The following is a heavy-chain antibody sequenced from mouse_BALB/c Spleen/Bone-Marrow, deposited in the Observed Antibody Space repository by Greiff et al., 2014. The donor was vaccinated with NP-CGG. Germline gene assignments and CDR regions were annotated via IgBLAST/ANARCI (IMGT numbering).Heavy chain of an antibody. J-gene: IGHJ3*01. CDR3: AAYYYGSSQFAY. CDR1: GFNIKDSY. Sequence: VQLKESGAELVKPGASVKLSCTASGFNIKDSYMHWVKQRPEQGLEGIGRIDPANGNTKYDPKFQGKATITADTSSNTAYLQLSSLTSEDTAVYYCAAYYYGSSQFAYWGQGTLVTVSA. D-gene: IGHD1-1*01. V-gene: IGHV14-3*02. CDR2: IDPANGNT.